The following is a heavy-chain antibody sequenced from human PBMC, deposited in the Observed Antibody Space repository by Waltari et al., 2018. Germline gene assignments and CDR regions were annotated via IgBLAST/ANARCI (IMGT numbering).Heavy chain of an antibody. J-gene: IGHJ5*02. D-gene: IGHD2-2*01. CDR1: GGSISSYY. CDR3: ARGGYCSSTSCPRPFDP. Sequence: QVQLQESGPGLVKPSETLSLTCTVSGGSISSYYWSWIRQPAGKGLEGIGRIYTSGSTNYTPSLKRRGTMSVDTSKNQFSLKLSSVTAADTAVYYCARGGYCSSTSCPRPFDPWGQGTLVTVSS. CDR2: IYTSGST. V-gene: IGHV4-4*07.